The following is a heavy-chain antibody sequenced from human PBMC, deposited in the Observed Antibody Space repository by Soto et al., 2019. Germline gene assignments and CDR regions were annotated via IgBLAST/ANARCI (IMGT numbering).Heavy chain of an antibody. V-gene: IGHV4-31*03. CDR1: GAYMRNDYYY. CDR2: MHHSGRT. Sequence: QVQLQESGPGLVKPSETLSLTCTVSGAYMRNDYYYWSWVRQNPGKDLEWIGHMHHSGRTHYNPSLKSRVAISVDTSKNQFSLYLNSVTAADTAVYYCARWVEESLDYFDSWGQGTPVTVSS. J-gene: IGHJ4*02. CDR3: ARWVEESLDYFDS. D-gene: IGHD2-15*01.